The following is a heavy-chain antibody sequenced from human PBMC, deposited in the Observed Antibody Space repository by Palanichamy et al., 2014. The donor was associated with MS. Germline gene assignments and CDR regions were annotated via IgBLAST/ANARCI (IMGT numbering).Heavy chain of an antibody. Sequence: QVQLVQSGAEVKKPGASVKVSCKASGYAFTSYDINWVRQATGQGLEWMGWMNPNSGNTGYAQKFQGRVTMTRNTSISTAYMELSSLRSEDTAVYYCARLAVTTGSWYYGMDVWGQGTTVTVSS. J-gene: IGHJ6*02. CDR3: ARLAVTTGSWYYGMDV. V-gene: IGHV1-8*01. CDR1: GYAFTSYD. D-gene: IGHD4-17*01. CDR2: MNPNSGNT.